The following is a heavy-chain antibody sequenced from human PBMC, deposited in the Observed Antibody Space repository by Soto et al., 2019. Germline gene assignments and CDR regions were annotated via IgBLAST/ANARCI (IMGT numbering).Heavy chain of an antibody. J-gene: IGHJ4*02. Sequence: QLQLQESGPGLVKPSETLSLTCTVSGGSISSSSYYWGWIRQPPGKGLEWIGSIYYSGSTYYNPSLKSRVTISVDTSKNQFSLKLSSVTAADTAVYYCARHFYYCGSGSYSTCFDYWGQGTLVTVSS. CDR3: ARHFYYCGSGSYSTCFDY. D-gene: IGHD3-10*01. V-gene: IGHV4-39*01. CDR2: IYYSGST. CDR1: GGSISSSSYY.